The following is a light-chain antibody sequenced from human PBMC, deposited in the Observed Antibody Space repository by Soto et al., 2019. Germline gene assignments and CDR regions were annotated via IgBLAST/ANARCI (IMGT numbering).Light chain of an antibody. CDR3: QQSYSTPRT. V-gene: IGKV1-39*01. J-gene: IGKJ1*01. CDR2: AAS. CDR1: QRISSY. Sequence: DIQMTQSPSSLSASVGDRVTITCRASQRISSYLNWYRQKPGKAPKLLIYAASSLQSGVPSRFSGSGSGTDFTLTISSLQPEDFATYYCQQSYSTPRTFGQGTKV.